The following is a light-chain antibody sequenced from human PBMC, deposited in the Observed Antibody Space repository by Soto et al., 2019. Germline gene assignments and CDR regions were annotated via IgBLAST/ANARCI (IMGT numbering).Light chain of an antibody. V-gene: IGKV1-5*01. J-gene: IGKJ1*01. CDR1: QTISRW. Sequence: DIQLTQFPSHLSASVEDTVTITCRASQTISRWLALYQQKPGKAPRLLIYTASTLESGVPSRFSASGSGTEFTLTISSLQPDDFATYYCQQYNSYSFGQGTKVDI. CDR2: TAS. CDR3: QQYNSYS.